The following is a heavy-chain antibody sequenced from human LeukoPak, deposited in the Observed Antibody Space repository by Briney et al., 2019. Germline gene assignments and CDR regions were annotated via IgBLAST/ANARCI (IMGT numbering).Heavy chain of an antibody. CDR1: GGSIGNFY. Sequence: SETLSLPFPVPGGSIGNFYWNWIRPAPEKGLEWIGYIYYSGTTNYNPYLKSRVTISLGMSSNQFSLRLDSVTAADTAVYYCARAASLDFWGQGILVTVSS. CDR2: IYYSGTT. CDR3: ARAASLDF. D-gene: IGHD2-2*01. J-gene: IGHJ4*02. V-gene: IGHV4-59*01.